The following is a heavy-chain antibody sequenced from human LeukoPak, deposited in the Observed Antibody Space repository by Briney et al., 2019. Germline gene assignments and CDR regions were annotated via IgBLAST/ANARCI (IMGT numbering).Heavy chain of an antibody. V-gene: IGHV3-11*01. Sequence: PGGSLRLSCAASGFTFSDYYMSWIRQAPGKGLEWVSYISSSGSTIYYADSVKGRFTISRDNAKNSLYLQMNSLRAEDTAVYYCARRVDTNCYYYGMDVWGQGTTVTVSS. J-gene: IGHJ6*02. CDR1: GFTFSDYY. CDR2: ISSSGSTI. D-gene: IGHD2-15*01. CDR3: ARRVDTNCYYYGMDV.